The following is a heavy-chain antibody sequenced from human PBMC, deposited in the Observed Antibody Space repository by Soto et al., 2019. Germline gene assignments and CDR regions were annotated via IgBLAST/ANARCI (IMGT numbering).Heavy chain of an antibody. CDR3: ASDSHCDGGNCPMAGFDM. CDR2: IYPGNSNT. J-gene: IGHJ3*02. V-gene: IGHV5-51*01. Sequence: PGEFLKISWSGAGGGCSIHWVAWLRQMPGKGLEWVGIIYPGNSNTMYSPSFQGQVTISADTALSTTYLQWDTLKPSDTAIYFCASDSHCDGGNCPMAGFDMWGQGTMVTVSS. CDR1: GGGCSIHW. D-gene: IGHD2-15*01.